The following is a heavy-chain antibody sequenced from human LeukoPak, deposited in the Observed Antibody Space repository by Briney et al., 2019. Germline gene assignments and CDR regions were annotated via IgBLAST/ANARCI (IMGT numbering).Heavy chain of an antibody. V-gene: IGHV4-4*07. J-gene: IGHJ6*03. D-gene: IGHD3-9*01. CDR2: IYTSGST. CDR1: GGSISSYY. CDR3: ASKPTVIKSIYMDV. Sequence: SETLSLTCTVSGGSISSYYWSWIRQPAGKGLEWIGRIYTSGSTNYNPSLKSRVTISADTSKNQFSLKVTSVTAADTAIYYCASKPTVIKSIYMDVWGKGTTVTVSS.